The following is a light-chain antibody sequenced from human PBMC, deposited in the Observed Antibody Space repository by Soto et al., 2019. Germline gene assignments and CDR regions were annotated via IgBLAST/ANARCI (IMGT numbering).Light chain of an antibody. CDR2: KAS. CDR3: QQYNTYQWT. Sequence: DIQMTQSPSTLSAAVGDSVTITCRASQSINNWLAWYQQKPGKAPKLLIYKASSLESGVPSKFSGSGSATEFTLTISSLQPDDFATYYCQQYNTYQWTFGQGTKVEIK. CDR1: QSINNW. V-gene: IGKV1-5*03. J-gene: IGKJ1*01.